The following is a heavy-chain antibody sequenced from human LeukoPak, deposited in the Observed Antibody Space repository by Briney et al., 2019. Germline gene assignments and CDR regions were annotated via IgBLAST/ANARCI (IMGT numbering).Heavy chain of an antibody. Sequence: PSETLSLTCTVSGGSISSSNSYWGWIRQPPGKGLEWIGYIYYSGSTNYNPSLKSRVTISVDTSKNQFSLRLTSVTAADTAVYYCATSRPYDFWSGYTLDYWGQGTLVTVSS. D-gene: IGHD3-3*01. V-gene: IGHV4-61*05. CDR2: IYYSGST. CDR3: ATSRPYDFWSGYTLDY. J-gene: IGHJ4*02. CDR1: GGSISSSNSY.